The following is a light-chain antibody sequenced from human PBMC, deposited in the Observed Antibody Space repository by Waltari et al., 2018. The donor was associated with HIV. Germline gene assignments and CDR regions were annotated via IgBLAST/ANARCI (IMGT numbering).Light chain of an antibody. CDR3: VLYMGSGIWV. V-gene: IGLV8-61*01. CDR1: SGSVSTSSY. J-gene: IGLJ3*02. Sequence: QTVVTQEQSFSVSPGGTVTLTCGLSSGSVSTSSYPSWYQQTPGQAPRTLIYSTNPRSSGVPDRFSGSILGNKAALTITGAQADDESDYYCVLYMGSGIWVFGGGTKLTVL. CDR2: STN.